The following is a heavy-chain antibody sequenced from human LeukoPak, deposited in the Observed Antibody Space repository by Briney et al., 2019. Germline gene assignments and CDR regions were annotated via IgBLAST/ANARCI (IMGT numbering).Heavy chain of an antibody. CDR2: IYSGGST. D-gene: IGHD7-27*01. Sequence: PGGSLRLSWAASGFTFSDYYMSWMRQAPGGGLEWVSVIYSGGSTYYADSVKGRFTISRDISKSTVYLQMNSLRAGDAAVYYCARVGLGIVDYWGQGTLVTVSS. J-gene: IGHJ4*02. V-gene: IGHV3-66*01. CDR3: ARVGLGIVDY. CDR1: GFTFSDYY.